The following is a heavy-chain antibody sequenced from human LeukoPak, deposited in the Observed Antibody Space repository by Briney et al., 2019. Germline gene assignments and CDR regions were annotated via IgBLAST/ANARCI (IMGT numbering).Heavy chain of an antibody. J-gene: IGHJ4*02. CDR2: INHSGST. D-gene: IGHD3-9*01. Sequence: SETLSLTCAVYGGSFSGYYWSWIRQPPGKGLERIGEINHSGSTNYNPSLKSRVTISVDTSKNQFSLKLSSVTAADTAVYYCARSGDYDILTGSKYYFDYWGQGTLVTVSS. CDR3: ARSGDYDILTGSKYYFDY. V-gene: IGHV4-34*01. CDR1: GGSFSGYY.